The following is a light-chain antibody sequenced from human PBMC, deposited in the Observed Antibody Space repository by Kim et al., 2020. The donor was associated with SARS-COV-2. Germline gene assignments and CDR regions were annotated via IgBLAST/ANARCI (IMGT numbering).Light chain of an antibody. V-gene: IGKV1-39*01. Sequence: SASVGGRVTITCRASQSISSYLNWFQQKPGKAPKLLIYAASSLQSGVPSRFSGSASGTDFTLTISSLQPEDFATYYCQQSYSTPYSFGQGTKLEI. CDR3: QQSYSTPYS. CDR1: QSISSY. CDR2: AAS. J-gene: IGKJ2*03.